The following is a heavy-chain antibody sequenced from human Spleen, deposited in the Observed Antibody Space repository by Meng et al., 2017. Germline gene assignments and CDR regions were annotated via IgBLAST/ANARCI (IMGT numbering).Heavy chain of an antibody. Sequence: QVEGVQPGAEVKKPGASVKVSCKASGYTFPDYWLHWVRRAPGQGLEWMGRINPKSGDTHYAQRFQGRVTMTGDTSISTAYMELSGLRSDDTAMYYCARDEDISAAGKLFGDYWGQGTLVTVSS. CDR3: ARDEDISAAGKLFGDY. CDR1: GYTFPDYW. J-gene: IGHJ4*02. CDR2: INPKSGDT. D-gene: IGHD6-13*01. V-gene: IGHV1-2*06.